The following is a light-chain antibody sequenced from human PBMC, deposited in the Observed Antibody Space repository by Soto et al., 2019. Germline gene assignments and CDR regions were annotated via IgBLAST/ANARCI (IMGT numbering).Light chain of an antibody. V-gene: IGKV3-15*01. Sequence: EIVMTQSPATLSVSPGERATLSCRASQRVSSNLAWYQQKPGQAPRLLIYGVSTRATGIPARFSGSGSGTEFTLTISSLQSEDSAVYYCLQYKNWLALTFGGGTKVEIK. J-gene: IGKJ4*01. CDR2: GVS. CDR1: QRVSSN. CDR3: LQYKNWLALT.